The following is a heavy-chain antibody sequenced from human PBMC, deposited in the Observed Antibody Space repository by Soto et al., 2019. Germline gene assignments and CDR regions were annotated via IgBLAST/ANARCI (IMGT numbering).Heavy chain of an antibody. CDR2: IYPSGTI. D-gene: IGHD3-16*01. CDR1: GVSVSTRGFS. Sequence: QVQLQESGSRLVKPSQTLSLTCAVSGVSVSTRGFSWSWIRQSPGKGLEWIGYIYPSGTIFYNPSLSSRVTISLDTSSNQLSLRLTSVTAADTAVYYCATYTAFAKDYFDHWGRGTLITVSS. J-gene: IGHJ4*02. CDR3: ATYTAFAKDYFDH. V-gene: IGHV4-30-2*06.